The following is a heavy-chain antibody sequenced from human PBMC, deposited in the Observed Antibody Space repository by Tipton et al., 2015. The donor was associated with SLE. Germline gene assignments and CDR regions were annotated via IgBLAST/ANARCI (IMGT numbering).Heavy chain of an antibody. V-gene: IGHV3-30*02. CDR3: AGGTGAYFDH. Sequence: SLRLSCAASGFTFHNYWMHWVRHAPGKGLVWVAFIRADGSNKDYADSVKGRFTISRDNSKNTLYLQMNRLRVEDTAVYYCAGGTGAYFDHWGQGTLVTVSS. J-gene: IGHJ4*02. D-gene: IGHD3-16*01. CDR1: GFTFHNYW. CDR2: IRADGSNK.